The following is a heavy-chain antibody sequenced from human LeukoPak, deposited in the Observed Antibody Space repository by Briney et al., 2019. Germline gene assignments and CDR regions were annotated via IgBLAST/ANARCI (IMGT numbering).Heavy chain of an antibody. D-gene: IGHD3-10*01. CDR3: SRDSVKKDDY. CDR2: INEDGTTK. V-gene: IGHV3-7*01. CDR1: GFTFSNYW. J-gene: IGHJ4*02. Sequence: PGGSLRLSCAASGFTFSNYWMTWVRQAPGKGLEWVANINEDGTTKYYMDSVKGRFTISRDNAKNSLYLQMNSLRAEDSAVYYCSRDSVKKDDYWGQGTLVTVSS.